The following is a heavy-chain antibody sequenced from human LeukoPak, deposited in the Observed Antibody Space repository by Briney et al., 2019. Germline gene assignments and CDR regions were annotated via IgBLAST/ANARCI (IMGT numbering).Heavy chain of an antibody. Sequence: SETLSLTCTVSGGSIRSSTYYWGWISQSPGKGLEWIGSISYTGSTYNNPSLKSRVTISINTSKNQFSLRLSSVTAADTAIYYCARDQVRDCFDPWGQGTLVTVSS. V-gene: IGHV4-39*07. J-gene: IGHJ5*02. CDR3: ARDQVRDCFDP. CDR2: ISYTGST. CDR1: GGSIRSSTYY. D-gene: IGHD4/OR15-4a*01.